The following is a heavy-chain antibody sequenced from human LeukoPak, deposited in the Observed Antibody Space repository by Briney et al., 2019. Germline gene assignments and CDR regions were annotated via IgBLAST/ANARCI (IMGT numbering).Heavy chain of an antibody. CDR3: ARHSGSYLADAFDI. CDR1: GGSISSSSYY. Sequence: NPSETLSLTCTVSGGSISSSSYYWGWIRQPPGKGLEWIGTIYYSESTYYNPSLKSRVTISVDTSKNQFSLKLSSVTAADTAVYYCARHSGSYLADAFDIWGQGTMVTVSS. CDR2: IYYSEST. J-gene: IGHJ3*02. D-gene: IGHD1-26*01. V-gene: IGHV4-39*01.